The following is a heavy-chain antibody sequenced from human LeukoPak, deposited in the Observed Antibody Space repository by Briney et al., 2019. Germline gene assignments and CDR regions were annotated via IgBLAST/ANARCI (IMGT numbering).Heavy chain of an antibody. Sequence: ASVKVSCKASGYTFTGYYMHWVRQAPGQGLEWMGWINPNSGGTNYAQKFQGRVTMTRDTSISTAYMELSRLRSDDTAVYYCASSYGSGSYYYYYYYMDVWGKGTTVTVSS. J-gene: IGHJ6*03. D-gene: IGHD3-10*01. CDR1: GYTFTGYY. CDR2: INPNSGGT. CDR3: ASSYGSGSYYYYYYYMDV. V-gene: IGHV1-2*02.